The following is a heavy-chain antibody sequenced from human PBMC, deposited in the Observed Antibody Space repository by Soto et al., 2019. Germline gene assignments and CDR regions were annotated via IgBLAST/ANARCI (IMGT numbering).Heavy chain of an antibody. D-gene: IGHD6-13*01. CDR1: GYTFTSYG. J-gene: IGHJ4*01. CDR3: ARDWAAAGHFDS. V-gene: IGHV1-18*01. Sequence: ASVKVSCKASGYTFTSYGISWVRQAPGQGLEWMGWISAYNGNTNYAQKLQGRVTMTTDTSTSTAYTELRSLRSDDTAVYYCARDWAAAGHFDSRGQRTPVTVSA. CDR2: ISAYNGNT.